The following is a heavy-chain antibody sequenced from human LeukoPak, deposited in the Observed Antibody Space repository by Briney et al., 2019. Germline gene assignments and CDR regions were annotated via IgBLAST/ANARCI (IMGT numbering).Heavy chain of an antibody. D-gene: IGHD4-11*01. J-gene: IGHJ4*02. V-gene: IGHV4-59*08. CDR2: IYYSGST. CDR1: GGSMSRYH. Sequence: SETLSLTCTVSGGSMSRYHWSWIRQPPGKGLEWIGYIYYSGSTNYNPSLKSRVTISVDTSKNQFSLNLSSVTAADTAVYYCARHRDSTDYWGQGTLVTVSS. CDR3: ARHRDSTDY.